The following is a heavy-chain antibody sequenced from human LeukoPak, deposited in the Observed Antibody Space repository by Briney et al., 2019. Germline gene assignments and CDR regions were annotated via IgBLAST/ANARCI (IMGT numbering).Heavy chain of an antibody. Sequence: ASVKVSCKASGYTFTSYAMHWVRQAPGQRLEWMGWINAGNGNTKYSQKFQGRVTITRDTSASTAYMELSSLRSEDTAVYYCARGRGSWGDCFDYWGQGTLVTVSS. D-gene: IGHD1-26*01. CDR2: INAGNGNT. CDR1: GYTFTSYA. J-gene: IGHJ4*02. V-gene: IGHV1-3*01. CDR3: ARGRGSWGDCFDY.